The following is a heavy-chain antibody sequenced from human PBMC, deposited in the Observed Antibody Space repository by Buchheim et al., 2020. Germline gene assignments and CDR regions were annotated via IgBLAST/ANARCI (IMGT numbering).Heavy chain of an antibody. V-gene: IGHV3-21*01. CDR2: ISSSSAYI. D-gene: IGHD5-24*01. J-gene: IGHJ4*02. Sequence: EVQLAESGGGLVKPGGSLRLSCAASGFTFSSYSMNWVRQAPGKGLEWVSSISSSSAYIYYADSVKGRFTVSRDNAKNSLYLQMNSLGAEDTAVYYCTRDRSNGYHTYEYWGQGTL. CDR3: TRDRSNGYHTYEY. CDR1: GFTFSSYS.